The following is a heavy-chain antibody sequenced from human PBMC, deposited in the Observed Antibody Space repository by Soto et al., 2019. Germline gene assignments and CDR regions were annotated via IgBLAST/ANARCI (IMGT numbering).Heavy chain of an antibody. CDR3: AKDLEWVYYGMDV. J-gene: IGHJ6*02. CDR2: IYSGGSK. D-gene: IGHD3-3*01. V-gene: IGHV3-66*01. Sequence: GSLRLSCAATGFTVSSNYMSWVRQAPGKGLEWVSVIYSGGSKYYADSVKGRFTISRDNSKNTLYLQMNSLRAEDTAVYYCAKDLEWVYYGMDVWGQGTTVTVSS. CDR1: GFTVSSNY.